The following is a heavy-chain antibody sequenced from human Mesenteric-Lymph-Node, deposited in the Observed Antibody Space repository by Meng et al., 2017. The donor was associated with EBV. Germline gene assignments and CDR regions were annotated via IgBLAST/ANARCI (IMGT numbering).Heavy chain of an antibody. CDR3: ARSAGGDYFDY. D-gene: IGHD1-26*01. V-gene: IGHV4-30-2*01. J-gene: IGHJ4*02. CDR1: GGSIISGGYS. Sequence: QLELQASGSGLVRPSQTLSLTCAVSGGSIISGGYSWSWIRQAPGKGLEWIGFIYHSGTTYLNPSLRSRVNLSVDTSKNQFSLNLRSVSAADTAIYYCARSAGGDYFDYWGQGTLVTVSS. CDR2: IYHSGTT.